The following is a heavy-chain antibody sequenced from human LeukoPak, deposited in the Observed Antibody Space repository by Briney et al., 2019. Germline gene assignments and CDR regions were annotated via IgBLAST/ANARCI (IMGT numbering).Heavy chain of an antibody. CDR3: AGSPWDGIRGVGLDYLDY. V-gene: IGHV3-30*03. J-gene: IGHJ4*02. Sequence: GGSLRLSCAASGFTFSSYGMHWVRQAPGKGLEWVAVISYDGSNKYYADSVKGRFTISRDNSKNTLYLQMNSLRAEDTAVYYCAGSPWDGIRGVGLDYLDYWGRGTLVTVSS. D-gene: IGHD1-26*01. CDR2: ISYDGSNK. CDR1: GFTFSSYG.